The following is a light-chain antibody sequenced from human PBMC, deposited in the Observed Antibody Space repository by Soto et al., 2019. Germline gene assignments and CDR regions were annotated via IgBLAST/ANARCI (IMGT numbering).Light chain of an antibody. V-gene: IGKV3-20*01. J-gene: IGKJ4*01. CDR2: GAS. CDR1: QSVSSSY. CDR3: QQYCTSPPVT. Sequence: EIVLTQSPGTLSLSPGERATLSCRASQSVSSSYLAWYQQKPGQAPRLLIHGASTRATGIPDRFSGSVSGTDFTLTISRLEPEDFAVYYCQQYCTSPPVTFGGGTKVEIK.